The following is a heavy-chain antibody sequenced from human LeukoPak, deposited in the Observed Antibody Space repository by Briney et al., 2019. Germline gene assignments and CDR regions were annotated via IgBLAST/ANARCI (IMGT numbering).Heavy chain of an antibody. D-gene: IGHD3-10*01. V-gene: IGHV4-61*02. Sequence: TLSLTCTVSGGSISSGSYYWSWIRQPAGKGLEWIGRIYTSGSTNYNPSLKSRVTISVDTSKNQFSLKLSSVTAADTAVYYCARDSYYGSGSYAFDIWGQGTMVTVSS. J-gene: IGHJ3*02. CDR3: ARDSYYGSGSYAFDI. CDR1: GGSISSGSYY. CDR2: IYTSGST.